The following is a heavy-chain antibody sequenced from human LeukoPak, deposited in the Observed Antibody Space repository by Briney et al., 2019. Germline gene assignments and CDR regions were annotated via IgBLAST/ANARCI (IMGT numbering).Heavy chain of an antibody. CDR2: ISGSGGST. V-gene: IGHV3-23*01. Sequence: AGSLRLSCAASGFTFSSYAMSWVRQPPRKGLEWVSAISGSGGSTYYADSVKGRFTISRDNSKNTLYLQMNSLRAKDTAVYYCEKALPPTIFGSDFDYWGQGTLVTVSS. CDR3: EKALPPTIFGSDFDY. D-gene: IGHD3-3*01. CDR1: GFTFSSYA. J-gene: IGHJ4*02.